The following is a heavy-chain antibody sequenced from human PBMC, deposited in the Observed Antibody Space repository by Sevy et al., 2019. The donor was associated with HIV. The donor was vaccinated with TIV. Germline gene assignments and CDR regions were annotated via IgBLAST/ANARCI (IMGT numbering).Heavy chain of an antibody. J-gene: IGHJ2*01. CDR2: ISSSSGYI. CDR3: ARDSAPPWRGDSMYLYFDL. CDR1: GFTFSSYS. Sequence: GGSLRLSCAASGFTFSSYSMTWVRQAPGKGLELVSSISSSSGYIYYRDSVKGRFTISRDNAKNSLYLQMNSLRVEDTAVYYCARDSAPPWRGDSMYLYFDLWGRGTLVTVSS. V-gene: IGHV3-21*01. D-gene: IGHD2-21*02.